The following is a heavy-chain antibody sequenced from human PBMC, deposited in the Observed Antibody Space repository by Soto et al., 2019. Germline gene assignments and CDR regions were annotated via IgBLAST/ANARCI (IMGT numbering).Heavy chain of an antibody. CDR2: ISSSSSTI. V-gene: IGHV3-48*01. J-gene: IGHJ5*02. CDR1: GFTFRSYS. CDR3: ARHSERIAQIGWLDP. Sequence: GGSLRLSCAASGFTFRSYSMNWVRQAPGKGLEWVSYISSSSSTIYYTDSVKGRFTISRDNAKNSLYLQMNSLGAEDTAVYYCARHSERIAQIGWLDPWGQGTLVTVSS. D-gene: IGHD6-13*01.